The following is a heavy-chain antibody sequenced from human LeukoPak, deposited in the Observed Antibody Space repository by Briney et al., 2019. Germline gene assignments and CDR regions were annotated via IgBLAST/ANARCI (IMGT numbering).Heavy chain of an antibody. J-gene: IGHJ4*02. CDR3: ALIGAIVY. Sequence: ASVKVSCKASGYTFSDYYIHWVRQAPGQGLGWMGWINPNSAGTDYVQKFQGRVIMTRDTSITTVFMELNSLRSDDTAVYFCALIGAIVYWGQGTLVTVSS. V-gene: IGHV1-2*02. CDR1: GYTFSDYY. D-gene: IGHD2-15*01. CDR2: INPNSAGT.